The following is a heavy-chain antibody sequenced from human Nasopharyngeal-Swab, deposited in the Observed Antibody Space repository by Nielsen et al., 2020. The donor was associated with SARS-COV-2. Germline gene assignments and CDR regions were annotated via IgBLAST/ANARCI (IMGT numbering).Heavy chain of an antibody. CDR3: ARDGPGGWFLDY. CDR2: ITPSGGST. Sequence: ASVKVSCKACGYTFTSYHMHWVRQAPGQGLEWMGIITPSGGSTNYAQKFQGRVTMTSDTSTSTVYMYLSSLRSEDTAVYYCARDGPGGWFLDYWGQGTLVTVSS. J-gene: IGHJ4*02. V-gene: IGHV1-46*01. CDR1: GYTFTSYH. D-gene: IGHD6-19*01.